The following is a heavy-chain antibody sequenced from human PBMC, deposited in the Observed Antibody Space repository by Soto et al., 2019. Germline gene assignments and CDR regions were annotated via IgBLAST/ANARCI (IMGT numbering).Heavy chain of an antibody. CDR1: GYSFTSYW. D-gene: IGHD3-22*01. CDR2: IYPGDSNA. CDR3: ARRSYYYDRSGYYYWFDP. V-gene: IGHV5-51*01. J-gene: IGHJ5*01. Sequence: GESLKISCKGSGYSFTSYWVGWVRQMPGRGLEWMGSIYPGDSNARYSPPFQGQVTISADKSISTAYLQWSSLKASDTAIYYCARRSYYYDRSGYYYWFDPWGQGTLVTVSS.